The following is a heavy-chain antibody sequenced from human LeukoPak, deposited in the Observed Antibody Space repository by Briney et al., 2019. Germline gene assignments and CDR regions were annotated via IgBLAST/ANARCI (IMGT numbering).Heavy chain of an antibody. V-gene: IGHV3-48*03. CDR3: ARDQLSYYYDTLPFFYYGMDV. CDR2: ISRSGSTI. J-gene: IGHJ6*02. CDR1: GFTFSSYE. Sequence: QPGGSLRLSCAASGFTFSSYEMKWVRQAPGKGREGVSYISRSGSTIYYADSVKGRFTISRDNATNSLYLQMNSLRAEDTAVYYCARDQLSYYYDTLPFFYYGMDVWGQGTTVTVSS. D-gene: IGHD3-22*01.